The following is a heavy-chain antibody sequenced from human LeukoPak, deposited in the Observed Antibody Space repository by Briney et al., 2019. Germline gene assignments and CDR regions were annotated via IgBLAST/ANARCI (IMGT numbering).Heavy chain of an antibody. CDR2: IYTSGST. D-gene: IGHD5-24*01. V-gene: IGHV4-4*07. J-gene: IGHJ6*02. CDR1: GGSISSYY. Sequence: PSETLSLTCTVSGGSISSYYWSWIRQPAGKGLEWIGRIYTSGSTNYNPSLKSRVTISVDTSKNQFSLKLSSVTAADTAVYYCARHRRDGYNHYYYYYGMDVWGQGTTVTVSS. CDR3: ARHRRDGYNHYYYYYGMDV.